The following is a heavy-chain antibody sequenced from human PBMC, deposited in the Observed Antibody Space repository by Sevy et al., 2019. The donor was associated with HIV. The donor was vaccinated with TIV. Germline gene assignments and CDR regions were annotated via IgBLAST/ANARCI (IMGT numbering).Heavy chain of an antibody. Sequence: GESLKISCKGSGYSVTSYWISWVRQMPGKGLEWMGRIDPSDSYTNYSPSFQGHVTISADKSISTAYLQWSSLKASDTAMYYCASQIKAVDTAMVDLDYWGQGTLVTVSS. CDR1: GYSVTSYW. V-gene: IGHV5-10-1*01. D-gene: IGHD5-18*01. CDR2: IDPSDSYT. CDR3: ASQIKAVDTAMVDLDY. J-gene: IGHJ4*02.